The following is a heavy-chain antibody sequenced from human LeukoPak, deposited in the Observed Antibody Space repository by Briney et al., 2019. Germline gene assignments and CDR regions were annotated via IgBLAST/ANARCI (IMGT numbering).Heavy chain of an antibody. V-gene: IGHV4-4*07. CDR2: FSTSGTT. J-gene: IGHJ2*01. CDR3: ARGDWYFDL. CDR1: GGSITNYH. Sequence: KSSGTLSLTCTVSGGSITNYHWSWIRQPAGKGLEWIGRFSTSGTTDYNPSLKSRVTMSVDTSKNQFSLKLSSVTAADTAVYYCARGDWYFDLWGRGTLVTVSS.